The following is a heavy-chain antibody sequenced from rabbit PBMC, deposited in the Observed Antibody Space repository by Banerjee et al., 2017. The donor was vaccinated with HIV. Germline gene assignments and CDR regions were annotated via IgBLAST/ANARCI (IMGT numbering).Heavy chain of an antibody. CDR2: IATGSSGST. Sequence: QEQLEESGGDLVKPEGSLTLTCTASGFSFSSYWMCWVRQAPGKGLEWIGCIATGSSGSTYYASWAKGRFTISKTSSTTVTLQMTSLTAADTATYFCARVPIVVAGDPDFNLWGPGTLVTVS. CDR3: ARVPIVVAGDPDFNL. J-gene: IGHJ4*01. D-gene: IGHD4-1*01. V-gene: IGHV1S45*01. CDR1: GFSFSSYW.